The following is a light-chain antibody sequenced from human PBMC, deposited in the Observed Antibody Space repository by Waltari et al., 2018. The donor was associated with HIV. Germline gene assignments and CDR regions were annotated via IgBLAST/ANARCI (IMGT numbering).Light chain of an antibody. Sequence: QSALTQPASVSGSPGQSITISCTGTSSDVGSYNLVSWYQQHPGKAPKLMLYEVTKRPSGVSNRFSGSKSVNTASLTISGLQDEDEADYYCCSYAGSSTFVVFGGGTKLTVL. CDR1: SSDVGSYNL. V-gene: IGLV2-23*02. CDR3: CSYAGSSTFVV. J-gene: IGLJ2*01. CDR2: EVT.